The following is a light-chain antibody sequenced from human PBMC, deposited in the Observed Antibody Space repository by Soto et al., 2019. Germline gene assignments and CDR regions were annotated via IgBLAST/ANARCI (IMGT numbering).Light chain of an antibody. CDR3: MQCAQLPRT. CDR1: QSLLQSDGKTY. CDR2: EAS. J-gene: IGKJ2*01. V-gene: IGKV2D-29*01. Sequence: IALTQTPLSHSVPSGQPASISCKSTQSLLQSDGKTYLYWFFQRPGQPPQILIYEASKRFSGVPDRFSGSGSGTEFTLKISRVEPEDVGVYYCMQCAQLPRTFGPGTELEIK.